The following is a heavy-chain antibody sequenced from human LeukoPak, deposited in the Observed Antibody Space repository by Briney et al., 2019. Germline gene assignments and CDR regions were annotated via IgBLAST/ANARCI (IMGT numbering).Heavy chain of an antibody. CDR2: IKNKNEGETT. J-gene: IGHJ4*02. D-gene: IGHD3-10*01. V-gene: IGHV3-15*05. Sequence: GGSLRLSCAASGFTVSSNYMSWVRQAPGKGLEWVGRIKNKNEGETTEYAAPVKGRFTISRDDSKAILFLQMNSLNIDDTATYYCTTGIDDGGGYWGQGTLVSVSS. CDR1: GFTVSSNY. CDR3: TTGIDDGGGY.